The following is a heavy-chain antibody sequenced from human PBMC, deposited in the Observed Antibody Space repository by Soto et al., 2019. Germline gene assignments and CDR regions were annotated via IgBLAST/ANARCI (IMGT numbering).Heavy chain of an antibody. V-gene: IGHV2-70*11. CDR1: GFSLSTSGMC. D-gene: IGHD6-13*01. CDR2: IDWDDDK. CDR3: ARNIAAAGYNWFDP. J-gene: IGHJ5*02. Sequence: SGPTLVNPTQTLTLNCTFSGFSLSTSGMCVSWNRQPPGKALEWLARIDWDDDKYYSTSLKTRLTISKDTSKNQVVLTMTNMDPVDTATYYCARNIAAAGYNWFDPWGQGTLVTVSS.